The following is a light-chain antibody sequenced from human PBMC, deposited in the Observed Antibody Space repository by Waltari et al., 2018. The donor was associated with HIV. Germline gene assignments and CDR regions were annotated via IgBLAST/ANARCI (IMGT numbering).Light chain of an antibody. CDR1: SSDVGAYNY. Sequence: QSALTQPPSASGSPGQSVTISCTGTSSDVGAYNYVSWFQQHPGKAPKLMSYDVTKRPSGVPDRFSGSKSGTTASLTVSGLQAEDEADYYCASHAGSKDVFGGGTRLTVL. CDR2: DVT. CDR3: ASHAGSKDV. J-gene: IGLJ2*01. V-gene: IGLV2-8*01.